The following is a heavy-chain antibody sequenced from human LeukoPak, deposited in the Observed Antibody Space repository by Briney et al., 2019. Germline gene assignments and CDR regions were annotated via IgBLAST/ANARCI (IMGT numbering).Heavy chain of an antibody. D-gene: IGHD3-10*01. J-gene: IGHJ6*03. CDR2: ISSSGSTI. CDR1: GFTFSDYY. Sequence: PGGSLRLSCAASGFTFSDYYMSWIRQAPGKGLEWVSYISSSGSTIYYADSVKGRFTISRDNSKNTLYLQMNSLRAEDTAVYYCAKDPSGESYYYYYMDVWGKGTTVTVSS. V-gene: IGHV3-11*01. CDR3: AKDPSGESYYYYYMDV.